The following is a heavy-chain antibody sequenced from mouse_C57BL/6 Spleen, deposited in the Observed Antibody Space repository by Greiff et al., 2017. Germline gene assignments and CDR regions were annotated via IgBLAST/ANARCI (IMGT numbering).Heavy chain of an antibody. V-gene: IGHV1-55*01. CDR3: ARGTDSATVGAGDAMDD. Sequence: QVQLQQPGAELVKPGASVKMSCKASGYTFTSYWITWVKQRPGQGLEWIGDIYPGSGSTNYNEKFKSKATLTVDTSSSTAYMQLSSLTSEDSAVYYCARGTDSATVGAGDAMDDWGQGTSVTVSS. CDR1: GYTFTSYW. D-gene: IGHD1-1*01. CDR2: IYPGSGST. J-gene: IGHJ4*01.